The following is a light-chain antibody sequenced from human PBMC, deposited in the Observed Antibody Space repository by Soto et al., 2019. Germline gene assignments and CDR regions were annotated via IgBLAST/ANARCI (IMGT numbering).Light chain of an antibody. CDR2: DAS. CDR3: QQYNSYST. Sequence: IHMTQYPNTLSASLGDIVTITCRASQSISTWLAWYQQKPGKAPKLLIYDASSLESGVPSRFSGSGSGTEFTLTISSLQPEDFASYYCQQYNSYSTFGQGTKVDIK. CDR1: QSISTW. J-gene: IGKJ1*01. V-gene: IGKV1-5*01.